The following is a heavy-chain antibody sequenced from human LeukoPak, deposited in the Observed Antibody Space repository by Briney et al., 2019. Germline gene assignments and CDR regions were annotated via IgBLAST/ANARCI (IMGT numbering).Heavy chain of an antibody. D-gene: IGHD3-22*01. J-gene: IGHJ3*02. CDR3: ARAVGNYYDTGLDAFDI. V-gene: IGHV4-59*01. CDR2: IYYSGST. CDR1: GGSISSYY. Sequence: SETLSLTCTVSGGSISSYYWTWIRQPPGKGLEWIGYIYYSGSTKYNPSLKSRVTMSVDTSKNRFSLKLSAVTAADTAVYYCARAVGNYYDTGLDAFDIWGQGTMVTVSS.